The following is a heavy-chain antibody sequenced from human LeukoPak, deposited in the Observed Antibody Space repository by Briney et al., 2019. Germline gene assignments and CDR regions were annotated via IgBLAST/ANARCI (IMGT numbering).Heavy chain of an antibody. D-gene: IGHD3-10*01. V-gene: IGHV3-21*01. J-gene: IGHJ3*02. Sequence: GGSLRLSCAASGFTFSSYSMNWVRQAPGKGLEWVSSISSSGSSIYYADSVKGRFTISRDNARNSLYLQMNSLRVEDTAVYYCARPNASGNYRAFDIWGQGIMVTVSS. CDR2: ISSSGSSI. CDR1: GFTFSSYS. CDR3: ARPNASGNYRAFDI.